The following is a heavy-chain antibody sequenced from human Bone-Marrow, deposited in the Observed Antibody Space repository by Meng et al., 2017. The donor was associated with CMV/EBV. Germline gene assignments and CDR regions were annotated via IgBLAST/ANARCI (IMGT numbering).Heavy chain of an antibody. CDR2: ISSSGSTI. Sequence: LSLTCAASGFTFSSYEMNWVRQAPGKGLEWVSYISSSGSTIYYADSVKGRFTISRDNAKNSLYLQMNSLRAEDTAVYYCAGPLGSSSPLDYWGQGTLVTVSS. CDR1: GFTFSSYE. CDR3: AGPLGSSSPLDY. V-gene: IGHV3-48*03. J-gene: IGHJ4*02. D-gene: IGHD1-26*01.